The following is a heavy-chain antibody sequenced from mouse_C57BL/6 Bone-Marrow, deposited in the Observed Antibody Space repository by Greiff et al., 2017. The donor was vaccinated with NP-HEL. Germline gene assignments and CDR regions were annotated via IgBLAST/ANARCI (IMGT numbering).Heavy chain of an antibody. J-gene: IGHJ3*01. CDR1: GFTFSDYG. CDR3: ARGRARAWFAY. V-gene: IGHV5-17*01. CDR2: ISSGSSTI. D-gene: IGHD3-3*01. Sequence: EVQLVESGGGLVKPGGSLKLSCAASGFTFSDYGMHWVRQAPEKGLEWVAYISSGSSTIYSADTVKGRFTISRDNAKNTLFLQMTSLRSEDTAMYYCARGRARAWFAYWGQGTLVTVSA.